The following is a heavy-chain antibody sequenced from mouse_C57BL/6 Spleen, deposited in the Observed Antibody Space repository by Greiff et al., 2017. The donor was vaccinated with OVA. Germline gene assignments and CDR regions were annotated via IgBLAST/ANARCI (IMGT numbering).Heavy chain of an antibody. Sequence: VQLQESGAELVRPGASVKLSCKASGYTFTDYYINWVKQRPGQGLEWIARIYPGSGNTYYNEKFKGKATLTAEKSSSTAYMQLSSLTSEDSAVYFCARALSYYYGSSHWYFDVWGTGTTVTVSS. J-gene: IGHJ1*03. D-gene: IGHD1-1*01. CDR1: GYTFTDYY. V-gene: IGHV1-76*01. CDR2: IYPGSGNT. CDR3: ARALSYYYGSSHWYFDV.